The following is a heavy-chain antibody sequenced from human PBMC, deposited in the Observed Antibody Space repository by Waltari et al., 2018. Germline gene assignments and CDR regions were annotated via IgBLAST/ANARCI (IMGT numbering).Heavy chain of an antibody. CDR1: GYTLTELS. D-gene: IGHD3-22*01. CDR2: VDPEDGET. Sequence: QVQLVQSGAEVKKPGASVKVSCKVSGYTLTELSMHWVRQAPGKGLEWMGGVDPEDGETSDAQKFQGRVTMTEDTSTDTAYMELSSLRSEDTAVYYCATGISDYYDSSGKNGDYFDYWGQGTLVTVSS. CDR3: ATGISDYYDSSGKNGDYFDY. V-gene: IGHV1-24*01. J-gene: IGHJ4*02.